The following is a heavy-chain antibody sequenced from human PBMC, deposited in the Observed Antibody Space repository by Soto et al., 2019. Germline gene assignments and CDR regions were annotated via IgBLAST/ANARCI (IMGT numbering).Heavy chain of an antibody. J-gene: IGHJ6*03. CDR3: ARVRGRTANYYYYYMDV. Sequence: SYTLSLACAVYGGCFCGYLCTGIRQPPGKGLEWIGEINHSGSTNYNPSLKSRVTISVDTSKNQFSLKLSSVTAADTAVYYCARVRGRTANYYYYYMDVWGKGTTVTVSS. CDR1: GGCFCGYL. CDR2: INHSGST. D-gene: IGHD5-18*01. V-gene: IGHV4-34*01.